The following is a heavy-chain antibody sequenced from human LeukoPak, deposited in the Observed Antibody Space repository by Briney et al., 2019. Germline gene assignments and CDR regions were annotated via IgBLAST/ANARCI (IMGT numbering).Heavy chain of an antibody. CDR3: ARSYFRDARGGFDY. Sequence: ASVKVSCKASGYTFTSYGISWVRQAPGQGLEWMGIINPNDGRTTDAQKFQGRVSMTSGTSTSTCYMELSSLRSEDTAVYYCARSYFRDARGGFDYWGQGTLVTVSS. J-gene: IGHJ4*02. CDR2: INPNDGRT. CDR1: GYTFTSYG. D-gene: IGHD2-8*01. V-gene: IGHV1-46*01.